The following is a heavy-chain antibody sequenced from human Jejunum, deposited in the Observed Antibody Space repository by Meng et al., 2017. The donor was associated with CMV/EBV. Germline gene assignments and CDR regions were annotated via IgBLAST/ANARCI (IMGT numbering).Heavy chain of an antibody. J-gene: IGHJ4*02. CDR3: ARGPPRLGFEH. CDR1: GGSISSYY. V-gene: IGHV4-59*01. Sequence: CTVSGGSISSYYWSWIRQPPGKGLEWIGYIYYSGSTNYSPSLKSRVTISVDTSKNQFSLKLSSVTAADTAVYYCARGPPRLGFEHWGQGTLVTVSS. CDR2: IYYSGST.